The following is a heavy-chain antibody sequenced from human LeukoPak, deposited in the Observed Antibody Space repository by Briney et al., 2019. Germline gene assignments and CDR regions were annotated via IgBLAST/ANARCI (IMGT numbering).Heavy chain of an antibody. V-gene: IGHV1-2*02. CDR1: GYTFTGYY. J-gene: IGHJ6*03. CDR3: ARGKKAYYYYYMDV. Sequence: GASVKVSCKASGYTFTGYYMHWVRQAPGQGLEWMGWINPNSGGTNYAQKFQGRVTMTRDTSISTAYMELSRLRSEDTAVYYCARGKKAYYYYYMDVWGKGTTVTISS. CDR2: INPNSGGT.